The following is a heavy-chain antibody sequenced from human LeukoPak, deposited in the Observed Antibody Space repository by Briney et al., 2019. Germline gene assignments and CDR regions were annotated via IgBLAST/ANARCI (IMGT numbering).Heavy chain of an antibody. Sequence: GGSLRLSCAASGFTFSSYWISWVRQAPGKGLGWVANIKQDGSEKYYVDSVKGRFTISRDNAKNSLYLQMNSLRAEDTAVYYCASGYGSGSYYVGGPTCFDYWGQGTLVTVSS. J-gene: IGHJ4*02. CDR3: ASGYGSGSYYVGGPTCFDY. D-gene: IGHD3-10*01. V-gene: IGHV3-7*01. CDR2: IKQDGSEK. CDR1: GFTFSSYW.